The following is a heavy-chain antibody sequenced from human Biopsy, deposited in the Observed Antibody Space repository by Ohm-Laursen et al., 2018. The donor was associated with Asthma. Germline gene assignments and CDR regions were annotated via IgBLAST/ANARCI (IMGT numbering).Heavy chain of an antibody. CDR1: GYTFNSAG. J-gene: IGHJ6*02. CDR3: ARAVDYSHYYGIDV. CDR2: ISVYNGNT. D-gene: IGHD3-10*01. V-gene: IGHV1-18*01. Sequence: SSVKVSCKASGYTFNSAGITWVRQAPGQGLEWMGWISVYNGNTKVAQKLQDRVTMITDTSTSTAYMELRSLRSDDTAVYFRARAVDYSHYYGIDVWGQGATVTVS.